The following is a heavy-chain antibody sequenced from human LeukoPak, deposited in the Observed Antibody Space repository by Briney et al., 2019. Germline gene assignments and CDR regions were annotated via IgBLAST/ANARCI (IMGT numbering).Heavy chain of an antibody. CDR3: ARDLEMATIQGYYYYGMDV. Sequence: SVKVSCKASGGTFSSYTISWVRQAPGRGLEWMGRIILILGIANYAQKFQGRVTITADKSTSTAYMELSSLRSEDTAVYYCARDLEMATIQGYYYYGMDVWGQGTTVTVSS. CDR2: IILILGIA. CDR1: GGTFSSYT. D-gene: IGHD5-24*01. V-gene: IGHV1-69*04. J-gene: IGHJ6*02.